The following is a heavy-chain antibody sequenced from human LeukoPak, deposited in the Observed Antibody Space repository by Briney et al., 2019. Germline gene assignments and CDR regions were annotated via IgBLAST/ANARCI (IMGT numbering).Heavy chain of an antibody. CDR2: INPNSGGT. V-gene: IGHV1-2*02. J-gene: IGHJ4*02. CDR3: ARIGEFDPEMSGYYPLFDY. D-gene: IGHD3-22*01. CDR1: GYTFTGYY. Sequence: ASVKVSCKASGYTFTGYYMHWVRQAPGQGLEWMGWINPNSGGTNYAQKFQGRVTMTRDTSISTAYMELSRLRSDDTAVYYCARIGEFDPEMSGYYPLFDYWGQGTLVTVSS.